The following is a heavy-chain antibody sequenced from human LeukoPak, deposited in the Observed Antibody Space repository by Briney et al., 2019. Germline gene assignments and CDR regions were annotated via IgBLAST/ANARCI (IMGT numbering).Heavy chain of an antibody. J-gene: IGHJ4*02. Sequence: SETLSLTCTVSGGSISSYYWSWIRQPPGKGLEWIGYIYYSGSTYYNPSLKSRVTISVDTSKNQFSLKLSSVTAADTAVYYCARVPAGGYYYDSSGYLGVNWGQGTLVTVSS. CDR3: ARVPAGGYYYDSSGYLGVN. V-gene: IGHV4-59*12. CDR1: GGSISSYY. D-gene: IGHD3-22*01. CDR2: IYYSGST.